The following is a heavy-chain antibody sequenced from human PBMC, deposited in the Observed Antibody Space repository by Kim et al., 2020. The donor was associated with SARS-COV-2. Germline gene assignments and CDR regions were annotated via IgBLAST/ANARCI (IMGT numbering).Heavy chain of an antibody. V-gene: IGHV3-23*01. J-gene: IGHJ6*02. D-gene: IGHD5-12*01. CDR2: ISGSGGST. CDR3: ANEVATPECYGMDV. CDR1: GFTFSSYA. Sequence: GGSLRLSCAASGFTFSSYAMSWVRQAPGKGLEWVSAISGSGGSTYYADSVKGRFTISRDNSKNTLYQQMNRLRAEDTAVYYCANEVATPECYGMDVWGQGTTGTVSS.